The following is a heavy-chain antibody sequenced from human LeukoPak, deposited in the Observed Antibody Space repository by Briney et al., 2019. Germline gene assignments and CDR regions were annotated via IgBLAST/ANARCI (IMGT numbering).Heavy chain of an antibody. Sequence: GASVKVSCKASGYTFTNYGISWVRQAPGQGLEWMGIINPSGGSTSYAQKFQGRVTMTRDTSTSTVYMELSSLRSEDTAVYYCARDLVRMEYYYDSSSYLPGDYWGQGTLVTVSS. CDR2: INPSGGST. D-gene: IGHD3-22*01. CDR1: GYTFTNYG. CDR3: ARDLVRMEYYYDSSSYLPGDY. V-gene: IGHV1-46*01. J-gene: IGHJ4*02.